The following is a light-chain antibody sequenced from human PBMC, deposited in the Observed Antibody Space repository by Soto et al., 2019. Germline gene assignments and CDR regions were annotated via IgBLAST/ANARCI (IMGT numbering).Light chain of an antibody. V-gene: IGLV8-61*01. CDR2: TTH. CDR1: SGSVSGDHY. J-gene: IGLJ3*02. CDR3: ALYMGSGVWV. Sequence: QTVVTQEPSISVSPGRTVTLTCGLSSGSVSGDHYPSWYQQTPGQAPRTLLYTTHTRSSGVPDRFSGSILGNKAALTIAGAQAGDEAYYYCALYMGSGVWVFGGGTKVTVL.